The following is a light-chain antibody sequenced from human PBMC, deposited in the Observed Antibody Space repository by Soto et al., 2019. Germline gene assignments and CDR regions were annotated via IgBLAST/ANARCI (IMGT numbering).Light chain of an antibody. CDR2: DAS. V-gene: IGKV3-11*01. CDR1: QSLSSY. Sequence: IGVPQSPATVPLSTVERPTPSGRASQSLSSYSAWYQQKPGQAPSLLIYDASNRATGIPARFSGSGSGTDFPPTISILEPEDFAVYYCQPRSNWPWTFGQGTKVDI. J-gene: IGKJ1*01. CDR3: QPRSNWPWT.